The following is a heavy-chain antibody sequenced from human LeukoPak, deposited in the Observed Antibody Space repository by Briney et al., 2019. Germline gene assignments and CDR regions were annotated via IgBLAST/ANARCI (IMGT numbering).Heavy chain of an antibody. CDR3: ARVGGSHSDYGMDV. J-gene: IGHJ6*02. Sequence: SETLSLTCTVSGGSISSYYWSWIRQPPGKGLEWIGYIYYSGSTNYNPSLKSRVTISVDTSKNQFSLKLSSVTAADTAVYYCARVGGSHSDYGMDVWGQGTTVTVSS. CDR2: IYYSGST. V-gene: IGHV4-59*01. D-gene: IGHD3-16*01. CDR1: GGSISSYY.